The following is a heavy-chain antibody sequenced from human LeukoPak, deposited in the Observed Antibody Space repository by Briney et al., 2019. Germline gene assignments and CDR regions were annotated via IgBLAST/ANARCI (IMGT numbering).Heavy chain of an antibody. D-gene: IGHD1-26*01. CDR1: GFTVSSNY. CDR2: IYSGGST. J-gene: IGHJ6*03. V-gene: IGHV3-53*01. Sequence: GGSLRLSCAASGFTVSSNYMSWVRQAPGKGLEWVSVIYSGGSTYYADSVKGRFTISRDNSKNPLYLQMNSLRAEDTAVYYCARGSWAEGCYYYMDVWGKGTTVTISS. CDR3: ARGSWAEGCYYYMDV.